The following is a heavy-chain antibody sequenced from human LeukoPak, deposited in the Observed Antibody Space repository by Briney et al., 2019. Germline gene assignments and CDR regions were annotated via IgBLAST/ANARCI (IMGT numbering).Heavy chain of an antibody. Sequence: SETLFLTCAVYGGSFSGYYWSWIRQPPGKGLEWIGEINHSGSTNYNPSLKSRVTISVDTSKNQFSLKLSSVTAADTAVYYCARGRGTRVGYNWFDPWGQGTLVTVSS. CDR1: GGSFSGYY. J-gene: IGHJ5*02. CDR3: ARGRGTRVGYNWFDP. CDR2: INHSGST. V-gene: IGHV4-34*01. D-gene: IGHD3-16*01.